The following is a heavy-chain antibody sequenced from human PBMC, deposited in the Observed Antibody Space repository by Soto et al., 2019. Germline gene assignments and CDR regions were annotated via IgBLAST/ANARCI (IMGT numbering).Heavy chain of an antibody. CDR1: GYIFAGYW. CDR2: IDPSDSQT. D-gene: IGHD3-22*01. Sequence: GESVKISCNGSGYIFAGYWITWVRQKPGTGLEWMGRIDPSDSQTYYSPSFRGHVTISVTKSITTVFLQWSSLRASDTAMYYCARQIYDSDTGPNFQYYFDSWGQGTPVTVSS. V-gene: IGHV5-10-1*01. CDR3: ARQIYDSDTGPNFQYYFDS. J-gene: IGHJ4*02.